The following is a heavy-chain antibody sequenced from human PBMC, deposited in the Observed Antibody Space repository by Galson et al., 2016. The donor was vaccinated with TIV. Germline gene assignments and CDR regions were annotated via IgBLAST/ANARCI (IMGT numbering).Heavy chain of an antibody. J-gene: IGHJ4*02. V-gene: IGHV3-30-3*01. D-gene: IGHD1-1*01. CDR1: GFTFSKHD. CDR3: AREAGTTDYLDF. CDR2: ISYDGTNI. Sequence: SLRLSCAGSGFTFSKHDMHWVRQAPGQGLEWVAVISYDGTNIYYGDSVKGRFTISRDNSKNNLYLQMSSLRHEDTALYYCAREAGTTDYLDFWGQGTLVTVSS.